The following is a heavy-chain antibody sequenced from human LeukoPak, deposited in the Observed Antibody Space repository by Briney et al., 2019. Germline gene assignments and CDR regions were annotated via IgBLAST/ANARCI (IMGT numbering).Heavy chain of an antibody. V-gene: IGHV3-23*01. CDR3: AKPPPPYCGGDCADAFDI. CDR1: GFTFSSYW. CDR2: ISGSGGST. J-gene: IGHJ3*02. Sequence: GGSLRLSCAASGFTFSSYWMSWVRQAPGKGLEWVSAISGSGGSTYYADSVKGRFTISRDNSKNTLYLQMNSLRAEDTAVYYCAKPPPPYCGGDCADAFDIWGQGTMVTVSS. D-gene: IGHD2-21*02.